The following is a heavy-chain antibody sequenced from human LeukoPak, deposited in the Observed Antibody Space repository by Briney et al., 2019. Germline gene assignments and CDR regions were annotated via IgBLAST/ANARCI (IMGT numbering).Heavy chain of an antibody. CDR2: INHSGST. J-gene: IGHJ4*02. V-gene: IGHV4-34*01. CDR1: GGSFSGYY. Sequence: SETLSLTCAVYGGSFSGYYWSWIRQPPGKGLEWIGEINHSGSTNYNPSLKSRVTISVDTSKNQFSLKLSSVTAADTAVYYCARAGFHHYDSSGLIDYWGQGTLVTVSS. D-gene: IGHD3-22*01. CDR3: ARAGFHHYDSSGLIDY.